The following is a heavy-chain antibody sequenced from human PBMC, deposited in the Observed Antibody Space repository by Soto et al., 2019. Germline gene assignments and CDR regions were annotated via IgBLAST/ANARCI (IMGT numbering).Heavy chain of an antibody. D-gene: IGHD2-2*01. CDR3: ARDHGRQLRNTPTIDY. CDR2: ISAYNGNT. Sequence: ASVKVSCKASGYTFISYGISWVRQAPGQGLEWMGWISAYNGNTNYAQKLQGRVTMTTDTSTSTAYMELRSLRSDDTAVYYCARDHGRQLRNTPTIDYWGQGTLVTVSS. V-gene: IGHV1-18*04. CDR1: GYTFISYG. J-gene: IGHJ4*02.